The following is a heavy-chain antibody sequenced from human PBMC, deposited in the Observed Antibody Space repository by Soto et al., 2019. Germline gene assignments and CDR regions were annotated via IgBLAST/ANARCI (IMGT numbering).Heavy chain of an antibody. CDR3: VRDGTKTLRDWFDP. J-gene: IGHJ5*02. CDR2: IYATGTT. CDR1: GASISGFS. D-gene: IGHD1-1*01. V-gene: IGHV4-4*07. Sequence: SETLSLTCTVSGASISGFSWSWIRKPAGKGLEWIGRIYATGTTDYNPSLKSRVMMSVDTSKKQFSLKLRSVTAADTAVYYCVRDGTKTLRDWFDPWGQGISVTVS.